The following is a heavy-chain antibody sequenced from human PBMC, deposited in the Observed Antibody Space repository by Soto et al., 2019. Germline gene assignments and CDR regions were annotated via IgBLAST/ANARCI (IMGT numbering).Heavy chain of an antibody. J-gene: IGHJ4*02. Sequence: QVQLVESGGGLVKPGEPLTPSCEAPGSRIRDYYRNWIGRVPGKGLEWLSFISGTSHHKNYTDSVQGRFSISRDNAKNALYLQMSGLRMDDTAVYYCATSRVFDYWGQGALVTVSS. CDR3: ATSRVFDY. CDR2: ISGTSHHK. CDR1: GSRIRDYY. V-gene: IGHV3-11*05.